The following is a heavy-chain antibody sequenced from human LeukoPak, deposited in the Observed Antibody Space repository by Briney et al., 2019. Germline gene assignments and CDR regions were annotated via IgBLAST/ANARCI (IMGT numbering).Heavy chain of an antibody. CDR2: INNDGTAT. CDR3: AREILEPGKTHEY. V-gene: IGHV3-74*01. D-gene: IGHD1-1*01. CDR1: GFTFSAYW. Sequence: AGSLRLSCAASGFTFSAYWMHWVRQVPGKGLLWVSRINNDGTATFFADSVKGRFTISRDNAKNTLYQQMDSLRAEDTAMYYCAREILEPGKTHEYWGQGTLVSVSS. J-gene: IGHJ4*02.